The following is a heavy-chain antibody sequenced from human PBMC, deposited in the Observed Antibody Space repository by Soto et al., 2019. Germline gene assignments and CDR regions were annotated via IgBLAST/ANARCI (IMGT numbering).Heavy chain of an antibody. V-gene: IGHV1-2*02. J-gene: IGHJ4*02. D-gene: IGHD4-17*01. CDR3: ARDMAYGDFLPALF. CDR1: GYTFTGYY. CDR2: INPKSGVT. Sequence: QGQLVQSGAEVKKPGASVKVSCKASGYTFTGYYIHWVRQAPGQGLEWMGWINPKSGVTNYAQKFQGRVTMITDTYISTAYMELSRLRSDDTDVYYCARDMAYGDFLPALFWGQGTLVTVSS.